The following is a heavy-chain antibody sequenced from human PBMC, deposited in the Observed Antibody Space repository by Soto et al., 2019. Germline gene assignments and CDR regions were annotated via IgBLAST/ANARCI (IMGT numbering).Heavy chain of an antibody. CDR1: GYTFTTYG. Sequence: QVQLVQSGAEVKKPGASLKVSCKASGYTFTTYGLSWVRQAPGEGLEWKGWISPYNGNTKYAWKFQGRVTMTTDSSTTTAYMELRSLRSDDTAVYYCARHHYYDTDDYYPDAFDIWGQGTMVTVSS. CDR3: ARHHYYDTDDYYPDAFDI. V-gene: IGHV1-18*01. J-gene: IGHJ3*02. D-gene: IGHD3-22*01. CDR2: ISPYNGNT.